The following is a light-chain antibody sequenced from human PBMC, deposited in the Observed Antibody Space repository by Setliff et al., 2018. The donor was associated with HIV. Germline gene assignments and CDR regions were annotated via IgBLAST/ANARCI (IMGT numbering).Light chain of an antibody. CDR2: DIN. CDR1: SSDVGAYDF. J-gene: IGLJ1*01. Sequence: QSALAQPRSVSGSPGQSVTISCTGSSSDVGAYDFVSWYQQHPDKAPRLLIYDINKWPSGVPSRSSGSKSGNTASLIISGLQAEDEADYYCCSYAGGDTFVFGSGTRV. V-gene: IGLV2-11*01. CDR3: CSYAGGDTFV.